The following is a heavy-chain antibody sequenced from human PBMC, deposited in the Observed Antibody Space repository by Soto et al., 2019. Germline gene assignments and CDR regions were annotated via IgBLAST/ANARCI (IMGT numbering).Heavy chain of an antibody. V-gene: IGHV3-48*02. CDR1: GFTFSGYS. CDR2: ISGGGVPV. D-gene: IGHD1-1*01. CDR3: VRGRANYYFDF. Sequence: PGGSLRLSRKASGFTFSGYSMDWVRQAPGKGLEWIAYISGGGVPVYYADSVKGRFTISRDNAKNSLYLQMNHLRDEDTAIYYCVRGRANYYFDFWGQGALVTVSS. J-gene: IGHJ4*02.